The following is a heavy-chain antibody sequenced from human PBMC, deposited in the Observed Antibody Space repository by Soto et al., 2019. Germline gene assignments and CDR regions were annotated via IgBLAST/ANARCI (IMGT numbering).Heavy chain of an antibody. V-gene: IGHV4-34*01. J-gene: IGHJ5*02. D-gene: IGHD6-13*01. Sequence: SETLSLTCAVYGGSFSGYYWSWIRQPPGKGLEWIGEINHSGSTNYNPSLKSRVTISVDTSKNQFSLKLSSVTAADTAVYYCARLRRIAAAINWFAPWRQLNLVP. CDR1: GGSFSGYY. CDR3: ARLRRIAAAINWFAP. CDR2: INHSGST.